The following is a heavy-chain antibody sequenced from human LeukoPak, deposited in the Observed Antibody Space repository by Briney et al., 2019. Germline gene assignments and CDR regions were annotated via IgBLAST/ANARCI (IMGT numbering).Heavy chain of an antibody. D-gene: IGHD1-26*01. Sequence: SETLSLTCTVSGGSISSSSYYWGWIRQPPGKGLEWIGSIYYSGSTYYNPSLKSRVTISVDTSKNQFSLKLSSVTAADTAVYYCARAKYSGSYYVYYYYYYYMDVWGKGTTATVSS. CDR1: GGSISSSSYY. J-gene: IGHJ6*03. CDR2: IYYSGST. CDR3: ARAKYSGSYYVYYYYYYYMDV. V-gene: IGHV4-39*07.